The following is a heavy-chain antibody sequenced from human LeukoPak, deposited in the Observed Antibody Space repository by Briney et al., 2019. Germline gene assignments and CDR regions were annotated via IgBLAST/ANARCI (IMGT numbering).Heavy chain of an antibody. CDR1: GFTFSSYG. Sequence: GGSLRLSCAASGFTFSSYGMYWVRQAPGKGLEWVAFMRYDGSNKYYADSVKGRFTVSRDNSKNTLYLQMKSLRAEDTAVYYCAKGGGYEAQYYYYYLDVWGQGTLVTVSS. V-gene: IGHV3-30*02. CDR2: MRYDGSNK. CDR3: AKGGGYEAQYYYYYLDV. J-gene: IGHJ6*03. D-gene: IGHD5-12*01.